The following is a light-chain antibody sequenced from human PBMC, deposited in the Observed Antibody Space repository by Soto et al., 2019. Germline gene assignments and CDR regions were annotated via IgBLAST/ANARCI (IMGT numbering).Light chain of an antibody. V-gene: IGKV1-5*03. Sequence: DILVTQSPSPLSASVGDRVTISCRASQSINKWLAWYQHKPGKAPNLLIYEVSTLHSGVPSRFSGSGSGTEFTLTISSLRPDDFATYYCQHYSGDRATFGQGTKVDI. J-gene: IGKJ1*01. CDR2: EVS. CDR3: QHYSGDRAT. CDR1: QSINKW.